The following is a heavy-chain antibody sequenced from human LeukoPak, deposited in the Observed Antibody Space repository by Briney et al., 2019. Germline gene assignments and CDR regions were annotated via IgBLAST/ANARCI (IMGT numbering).Heavy chain of an antibody. D-gene: IGHD3-10*01. CDR2: ISYTGST. J-gene: IGHJ5*02. Sequence: SETLSLTCTVSGGPISPYFWSWMRQTPGKGLEWIGYISYTGSTNYNPALKSRVTISVDTSKNQFSLQLTSVTAADTAVYYCAGDDYRGVTNFDPWGQGTLVTVSS. V-gene: IGHV4-59*01. CDR3: AGDDYRGVTNFDP. CDR1: GGPISPYF.